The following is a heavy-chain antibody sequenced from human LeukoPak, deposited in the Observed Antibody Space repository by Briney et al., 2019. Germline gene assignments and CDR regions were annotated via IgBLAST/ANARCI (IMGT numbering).Heavy chain of an antibody. Sequence: GGSLRLSCAASGFTFSASWMSWVRQAPGKGLEWVANIKQDGSEKYSADSVKGRFTVSRDKAKKLVYLQMNSLTVEDTAVYYCARVGPPYYYYYMDVWGEGTTVTVSS. CDR1: GFTFSASW. CDR2: IKQDGSEK. CDR3: ARVGPPYYYYYMDV. V-gene: IGHV3-7*01. J-gene: IGHJ6*03.